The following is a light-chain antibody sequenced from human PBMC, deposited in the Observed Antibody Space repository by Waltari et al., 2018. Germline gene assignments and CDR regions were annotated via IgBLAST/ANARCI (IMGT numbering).Light chain of an antibody. CDR3: SSYTSSSTPVI. CDR1: SSDVGGYNY. Sequence: QSALTQPASVSGSPGQSITISCTGTSSDVGGYNYVSWYQQHPGKAPKLVFYEVSNRPERVANRVSASKSGNTASLTISGLQAEDEADYYCSSYTSSSTPVIFGGGTKLTVL. V-gene: IGLV2-14*01. J-gene: IGLJ2*01. CDR2: EVS.